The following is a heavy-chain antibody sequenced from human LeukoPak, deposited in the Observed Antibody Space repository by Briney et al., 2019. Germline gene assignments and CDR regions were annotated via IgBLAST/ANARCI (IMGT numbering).Heavy chain of an antibody. CDR1: GGSFSGYY. CDR2: INHSGST. D-gene: IGHD2-2*02. V-gene: IGHV4-34*01. Sequence: SETLSLTCAVYGGSFSGYYWSWFRQPPGKGLEWIGEINHSGSTNYNPSLKSRVTISVDTSKNQFSLKLSSVTAADTAVYYCARLALDIVVVPAAIDYYGMDVWGQGTTVTVSS. CDR3: ARLALDIVVVPAAIDYYGMDV. J-gene: IGHJ6*02.